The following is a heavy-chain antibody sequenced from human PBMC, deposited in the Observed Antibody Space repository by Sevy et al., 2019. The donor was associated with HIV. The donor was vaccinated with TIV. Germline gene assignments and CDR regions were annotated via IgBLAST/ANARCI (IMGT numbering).Heavy chain of an antibody. V-gene: IGHV3-30*14. CDR2: ISYDGVIK. D-gene: IGHD6-19*01. Sequence: GGSLRLSCAASGFTFSSDAMHWVRQAPGKGLEWVALISYDGVIKYYAESVKGRFTISRDNSKNTLYLQMNSLRADDTAVYYCAREAAYSTGWSPGNYWGQGTLVTVSS. J-gene: IGHJ4*02. CDR1: GFTFSSDA. CDR3: AREAAYSTGWSPGNY.